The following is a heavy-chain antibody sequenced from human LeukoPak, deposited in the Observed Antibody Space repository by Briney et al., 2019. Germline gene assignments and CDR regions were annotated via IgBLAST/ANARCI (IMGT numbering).Heavy chain of an antibody. CDR1: GGSFSGYY. CDR3: ARLSVIVGAALEYYYYYMDV. CDR2: INHSGST. J-gene: IGHJ6*03. V-gene: IGHV4-34*01. D-gene: IGHD1-26*01. Sequence: SETLSLTCAVYGGSFSGYYWSWIRQPPGKGLEWIGEINHSGSTSYNPSLKSRVTISVDTSKNQFSLKLSSVTAADTAVYYCARLSVIVGAALEYYYYYMDVWGQGTTVTVSS.